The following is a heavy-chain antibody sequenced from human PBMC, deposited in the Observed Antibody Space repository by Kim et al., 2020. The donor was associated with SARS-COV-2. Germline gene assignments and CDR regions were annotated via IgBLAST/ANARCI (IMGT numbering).Heavy chain of an antibody. CDR1: GFTVSSNY. CDR2: IYSGGST. V-gene: IGHV3-53*01. CDR3: ARGKTIMHRYCGGDCYPTGGNYYYYYGMDV. Sequence: GGSLRLSCAASGFTVSSNYMSWVRQAPGKGLEWVSVIYSGGSTYYADSVKGRFTISRDNSKNTLYLQMNSLRAEDTAVYYCARGKTIMHRYCGGDCYPTGGNYYYYYGMDVWGQGTTVTVSS. D-gene: IGHD2-21*01. J-gene: IGHJ6*02.